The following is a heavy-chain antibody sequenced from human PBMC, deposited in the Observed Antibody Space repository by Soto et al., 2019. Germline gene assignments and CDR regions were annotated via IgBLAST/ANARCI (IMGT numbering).Heavy chain of an antibody. CDR1: GYTFNSYW. CDR2: IYPGDSDT. D-gene: IGHD6-19*01. Sequence: PGESLKISCKTSGYTFNSYWIAWVRQMPGKGLEWMGIIYPGDSDTRYSPSFQGQVTISVDKSFNTAYLQWSSLKASDTAMYYCARLEWLALYEAFDIWGQGTMVTVSS. CDR3: ARLEWLALYEAFDI. J-gene: IGHJ3*02. V-gene: IGHV5-51*01.